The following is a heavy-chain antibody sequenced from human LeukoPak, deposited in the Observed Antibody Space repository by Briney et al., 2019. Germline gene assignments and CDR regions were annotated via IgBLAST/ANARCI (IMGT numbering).Heavy chain of an antibody. V-gene: IGHV4-31*03. CDR3: ARGRAIFGVVFNAFDI. CDR2: IYYSGST. D-gene: IGHD3-3*01. J-gene: IGHJ3*02. Sequence: PSQTLSLTCTVSGGSISSGGYYWSWIRQHPGKGLEWIGYIYYSGSTYYNPSLKSRVTISVDTSKNQFSLKLSSVTAADTAVYYCARGRAIFGVVFNAFDIWGQGTMVTVSS. CDR1: GGSISSGGYY.